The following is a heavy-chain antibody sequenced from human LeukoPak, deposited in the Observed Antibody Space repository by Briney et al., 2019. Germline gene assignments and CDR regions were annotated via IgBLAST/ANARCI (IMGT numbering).Heavy chain of an antibody. CDR3: ARVGYDYNWYDAFDI. Sequence: KPWRSLRLSCVVSAFTFSGYSLHWVRQAPGKGLEWVAFISHDGSNKYCADSLKGRFTISRDNSKNTLFLQMNSLRPEDTAVYYCARVGYDYNWYDAFDIWGQGTMVTVSS. V-gene: IGHV3-30*04. D-gene: IGHD1-1*01. CDR2: ISHDGSNK. CDR1: AFTFSGYS. J-gene: IGHJ3*02.